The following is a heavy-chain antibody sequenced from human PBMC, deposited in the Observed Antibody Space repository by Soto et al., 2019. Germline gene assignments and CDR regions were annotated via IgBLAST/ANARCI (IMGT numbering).Heavy chain of an antibody. D-gene: IGHD3-3*01. CDR2: INPNSGGT. CDR1: GYTFIDYY. CDR3: ARARITIFGVVTEEYYFDY. Sequence: ASVKVSCKASGYTFIDYYMHWVRQAPGQGLEWMGWINPNSGGTNYAQKFQGWVTMTRDTSISTAYMELSSLRSDDTAVFYCARARITIFGVVTEEYYFDYWGQGTLVTVSS. J-gene: IGHJ4*02. V-gene: IGHV1-2*04.